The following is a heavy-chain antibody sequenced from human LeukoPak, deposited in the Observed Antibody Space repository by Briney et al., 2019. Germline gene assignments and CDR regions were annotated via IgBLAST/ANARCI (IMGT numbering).Heavy chain of an antibody. J-gene: IGHJ4*02. CDR2: IWYDGSNK. CDR3: ARGVYHFDY. D-gene: IGHD2-8*01. V-gene: IGHV3-33*03. CDR1: GFTFRSYG. Sequence: PGGSLRLSCAASGFTFRSYGMHWVRQAPGKGLEWVAVIWYDGSNKYYADSVKGRFTISRDNSENTLYLQMNSLRAEDTAVYYCARGVYHFDYWGQGTLVTVSS.